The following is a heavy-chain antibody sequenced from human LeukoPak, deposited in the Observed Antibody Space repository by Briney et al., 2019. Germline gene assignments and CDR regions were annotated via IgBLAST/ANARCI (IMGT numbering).Heavy chain of an antibody. D-gene: IGHD3-16*01. J-gene: IGHJ6*03. CDR3: ARDLARGGPHARLSYYMDV. CDR1: GFTFGDCG. Sequence: PGGSLTLSCEASGFTFGDCGMSWVRQGPGKGLEWVSGINWNGDEPRYADSVKGRFTISRDNAKNSLYLQMNSLRAEDTALYYCARDLARGGPHARLSYYMDVWGKGTTVTVSS. V-gene: IGHV3-20*04. CDR2: INWNGDEP.